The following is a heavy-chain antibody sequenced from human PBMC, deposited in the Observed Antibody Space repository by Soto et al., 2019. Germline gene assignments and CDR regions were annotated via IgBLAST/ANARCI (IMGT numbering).Heavy chain of an antibody. J-gene: IGHJ4*02. CDR2: IYWDDDK. V-gene: IGHV2-5*02. CDR1: GFSLSTSGVG. D-gene: IGHD2-15*01. CDR3: AHRSSYCSGVSCYSGFDY. Sequence: QITLKESGPTLVKPTQTLTLTCTFSGFSLSTSGVGVGWIRQPPGKALEWLALIYWDDDKRYNPALQSRPTITEDTPKIQVVLTMTNMEPVDTPTYYRAHRSSYCSGVSCYSGFDYSGQGTMVTVSS.